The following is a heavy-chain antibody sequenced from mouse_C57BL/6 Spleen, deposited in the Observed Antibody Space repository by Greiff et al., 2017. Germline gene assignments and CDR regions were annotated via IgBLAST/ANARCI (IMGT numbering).Heavy chain of an antibody. Sequence: QVQLQQPGAELVRPGTSVKLSCKASGYTFTSYWMHWVKQRPGQGLEWIGVIDPSDSYTNYNQKFKGKATLTVDPSASTAYMQLSSLTSEDSAVYYCASITTAFDYWGQGTTLTVSS. CDR3: ASITTAFDY. D-gene: IGHD1-2*01. V-gene: IGHV1-59*01. CDR2: IDPSDSYT. CDR1: GYTFTSYW. J-gene: IGHJ2*01.